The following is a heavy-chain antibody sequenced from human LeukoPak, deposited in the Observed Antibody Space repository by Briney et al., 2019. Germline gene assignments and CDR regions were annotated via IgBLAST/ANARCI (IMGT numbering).Heavy chain of an antibody. CDR2: IDPSGGST. Sequence: GASVKVSCEASGYTFTSYYKHWVRQAPGQGLEWMGIIDPSGGSTSYAQKFQGRVTMTRDTSTSTVYMELSSLRSEDTAVYYCAREDPLRYYFDYWGQGTLVTVSS. D-gene: IGHD3-10*01. CDR1: GYTFTSYY. CDR3: AREDPLRYYFDY. J-gene: IGHJ4*02. V-gene: IGHV1-46*01.